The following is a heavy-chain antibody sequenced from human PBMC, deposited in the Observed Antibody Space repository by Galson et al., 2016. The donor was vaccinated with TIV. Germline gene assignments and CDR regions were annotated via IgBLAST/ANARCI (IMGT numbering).Heavy chain of an antibody. D-gene: IGHD3-22*01. CDR2: IRYDGINK. CDR3: ARPGLLQNYDGSDYYYDYYYYGLEG. CDR1: GFTFSTYG. V-gene: IGHV3-33*01. Sequence: SLRLSCAASGFTFSTYGIHWVRQAPGEGLEWVAVIRYDGINKYYADSVRGRFAISRDNSKNTVYLQMNNLRAEDTAVYYCARPGLLQNYDGSDYYYDYYYYGLEGWGQGTTVTVSS. J-gene: IGHJ6*02.